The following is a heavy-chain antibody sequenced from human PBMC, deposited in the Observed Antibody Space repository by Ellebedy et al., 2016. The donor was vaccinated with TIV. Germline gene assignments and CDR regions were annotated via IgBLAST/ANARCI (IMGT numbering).Heavy chain of an antibody. CDR2: IYYTGTT. Sequence: MPSETLSFTCTVSGDSISTKYWSWIRQPPGKGLEWIGYIYYTGTTFYNPSLKSRVTISVDTSKSQFSLTLSSVTAADTAVYYCARLIRNWFDPWGQGTLVTVSS. J-gene: IGHJ5*02. D-gene: IGHD3-3*02. CDR3: ARLIRNWFDP. CDR1: GDSISTKY. V-gene: IGHV4-59*08.